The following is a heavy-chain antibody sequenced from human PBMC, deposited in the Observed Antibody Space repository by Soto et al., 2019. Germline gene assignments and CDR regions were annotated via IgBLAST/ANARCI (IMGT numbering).Heavy chain of an antibody. D-gene: IGHD5-12*01. CDR1: GGSINSVNW. CDR2: MHPGGST. Sequence: QVQPQESGPGLVKPSDTLSLTCAVSGGSINSVNWWSWVRQSPGKGLEWIGEMHPGGSTNYNPSLQSRFIVSMDKSRNEFFLKISSVTAADTAVYFCARHGHNIYGFDVWGRGTTVTVSS. CDR3: ARHGHNIYGFDV. V-gene: IGHV4-4*02. J-gene: IGHJ6*01.